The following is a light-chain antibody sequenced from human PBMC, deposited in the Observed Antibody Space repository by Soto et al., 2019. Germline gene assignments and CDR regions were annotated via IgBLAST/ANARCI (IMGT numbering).Light chain of an antibody. V-gene: IGKV3-20*01. CDR2: SAS. J-gene: IGKJ1*01. CDR3: QHYCSSPST. CDR1: QSVSDY. Sequence: EIVLTQSQTTLSLSPGERATFSCRASQSVSDYLAWYQQKPGQVPRLLIYSASTRAPGIPDRFSGSGSGTDFTLTISRLEPEDFAVYYCQHYCSSPSTFGRGTKVDIK.